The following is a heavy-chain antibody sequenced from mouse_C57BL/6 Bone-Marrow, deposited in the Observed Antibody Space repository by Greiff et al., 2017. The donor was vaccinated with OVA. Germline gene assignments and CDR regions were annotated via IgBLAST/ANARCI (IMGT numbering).Heavy chain of an antibody. CDR3: AREVYGSSYDWFAY. CDR1: GYSITSGYY. J-gene: IGHJ3*01. CDR2: ISYDGSN. Sequence: ESGPGLVKPSQSLSLTCSVTGYSITSGYYWNWIRQFPGNKLEWMGYISYDGSNNYNPSLKNRISITRDTSKNQFFLKLNSVTTEDTATYYCAREVYGSSYDWFAYWGQGTLVTVSA. V-gene: IGHV3-6*01. D-gene: IGHD1-1*01.